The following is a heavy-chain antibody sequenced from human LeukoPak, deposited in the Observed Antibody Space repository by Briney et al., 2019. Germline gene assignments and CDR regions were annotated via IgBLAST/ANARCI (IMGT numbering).Heavy chain of an antibody. J-gene: IGHJ3*01. V-gene: IGHV3-30*18. D-gene: IGHD1-7*01. CDR2: ISYDGSNK. Sequence: SPLQFSAASGFTFVDYSMHWVRQAPGKGLEWVAVISYDGSNKYYADSVKGRFTISRDNSKNTLYLQMNSLRAEDTAVYYCRKSWNFGGFRVEVWGQGTMVTVSS. CDR1: GFTFVDYS. CDR3: RKSWNFGGFRVEV.